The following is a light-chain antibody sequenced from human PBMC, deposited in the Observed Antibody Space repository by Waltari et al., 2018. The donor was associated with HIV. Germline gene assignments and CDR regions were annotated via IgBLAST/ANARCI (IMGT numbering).Light chain of an antibody. J-gene: IGLJ2*01. V-gene: IGLV1-51*01. Sequence: QSVLTQPPSVSAAPGQEVTISCFGSSSNIGSKFVSWYQHVPGAAPKLLIYDNNKRPSGIPDRFSGSKSGTSVTLGITGLQTGDEADYYCSTWDVSLGAGVFGGGTKLTVL. CDR1: SSNIGSKF. CDR2: DNN. CDR3: STWDVSLGAGV.